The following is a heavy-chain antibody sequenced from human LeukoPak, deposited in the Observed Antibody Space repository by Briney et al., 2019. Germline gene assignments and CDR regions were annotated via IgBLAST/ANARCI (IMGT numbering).Heavy chain of an antibody. Sequence: GGSLRLSCAASGFTFDDYAMHWVRQAPGEGLEWVSLISGDGGSTYYADSVKGRFTISRDNSKNPLYLQMNSLRTEDTALYYCAEDGVTMIDPYGMDVWGQGTTVTVSS. J-gene: IGHJ6*02. D-gene: IGHD3-22*01. CDR3: AEDGVTMIDPYGMDV. CDR2: ISGDGGST. V-gene: IGHV3-43*02. CDR1: GFTFDDYA.